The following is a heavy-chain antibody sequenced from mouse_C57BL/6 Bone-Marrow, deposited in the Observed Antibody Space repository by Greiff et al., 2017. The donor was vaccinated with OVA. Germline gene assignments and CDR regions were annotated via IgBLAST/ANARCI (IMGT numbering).Heavy chain of an antibody. CDR2: ISGGGGNT. CDR1: GFTFSSYT. D-gene: IGHD1-1*01. V-gene: IGHV5-9*01. CDR3: ARPYGSSSAWFAY. Sequence: EVHLVEPGGGLVKPGGSLKLSCAASGFTFSSYTMSWVRQTPEKRLEWVATISGGGGNTYYPDSVKGRFPFSRDNAKTTLYLQMSSLRSEDTALYYCARPYGSSSAWFAYWGQGTLVTVSA. J-gene: IGHJ3*01.